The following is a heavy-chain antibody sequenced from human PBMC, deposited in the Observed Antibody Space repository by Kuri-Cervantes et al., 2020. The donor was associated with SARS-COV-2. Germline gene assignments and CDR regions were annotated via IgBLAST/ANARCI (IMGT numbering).Heavy chain of an antibody. Sequence: SQTLSLTCAVSGYSISSGYYWGWIRQPPGKGLEWIGSIYHSGSTYYNPSLKSRVTISVDTSKNQFSLHLRSVTPEDTAVYYCARVGFTGSQGIDWYFDLWGRGTLVTVSS. J-gene: IGHJ2*01. V-gene: IGHV4-38-2*01. CDR2: IYHSGST. D-gene: IGHD1-1*01. CDR1: GYSISSGYY. CDR3: ARVGFTGSQGIDWYFDL.